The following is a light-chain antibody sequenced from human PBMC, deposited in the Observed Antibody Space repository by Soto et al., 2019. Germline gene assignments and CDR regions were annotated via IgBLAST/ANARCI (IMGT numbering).Light chain of an antibody. J-gene: IGLJ1*01. V-gene: IGLV2-14*01. CDR2: DVS. Sequence: QSVLTQPASVSGSPGQSSTISCTGTSSDVGGYNYVSWYQQHPGKAPKLMIYDVSNRPSGVSNRFSGSKSGNTASLTISGLQAEGEADYYCSSYTSSSTPYVFGTGTKVTVL. CDR1: SSDVGGYNY. CDR3: SSYTSSSTPYV.